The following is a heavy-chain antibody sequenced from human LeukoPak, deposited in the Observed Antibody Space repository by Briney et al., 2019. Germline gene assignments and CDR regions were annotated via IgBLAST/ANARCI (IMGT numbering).Heavy chain of an antibody. CDR1: GGSISSYY. D-gene: IGHD2-2*01. CDR2: INHSGST. Sequence: PSETLSLTCTVSGGSISSYYWSWIRQPAGKGLEWIGEINHSGSTNYNPSLKSRVTISVDTSKNQFSLKLSSVTAADTAVYYCARCPTYCSSTSCLSYYYYMDVWGKGTTVTVSS. CDR3: ARCPTYCSSTSCLSYYYYMDV. V-gene: IGHV4-34*01. J-gene: IGHJ6*03.